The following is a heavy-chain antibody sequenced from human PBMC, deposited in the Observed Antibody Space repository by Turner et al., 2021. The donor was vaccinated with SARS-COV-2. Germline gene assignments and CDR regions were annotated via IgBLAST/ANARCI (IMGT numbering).Heavy chain of an antibody. CDR3: ARGYGSNWYRGYGLDV. J-gene: IGHJ6*02. CDR2: IYSDGST. Sequence: EVQLVESGGGLNQPGGSLRLSCAAFGHNVAVNYMAGVRRAPGKGLECAAVIYSDGSTFYADSVKGRFAVSRDTSRNVLYLQMSSLTVDDTAVYFCARGYGSNWYRGYGLDVWGRGTTVTVSS. D-gene: IGHD6-13*01. V-gene: IGHV3-53*01. CDR1: GHNVAVNY.